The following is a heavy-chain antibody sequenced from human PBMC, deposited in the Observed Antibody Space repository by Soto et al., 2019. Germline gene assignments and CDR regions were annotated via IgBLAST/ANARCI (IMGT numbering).Heavy chain of an antibody. D-gene: IGHD7-27*01. CDR1: GFTFSSYW. CDR2: INSDGSST. CDR3: AGVPRTGLGPAEYLDYYGMDV. V-gene: IGHV3-74*01. Sequence: EVQLVESGGGLVQPGGSLRLSCAASGFTFSSYWMHWVRQAPGKGLVWVSGINSDGSSTSYADSVKGRFTISRDNAKNTLYLQMNSLRAEDTAVYYCAGVPRTGLGPAEYLDYYGMDVWGQGTTVTVSS. J-gene: IGHJ6*02.